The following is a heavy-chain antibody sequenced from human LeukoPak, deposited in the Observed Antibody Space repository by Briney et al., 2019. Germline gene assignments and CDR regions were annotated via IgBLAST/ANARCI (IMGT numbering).Heavy chain of an antibody. Sequence: ASVKVSCKASGSTFSSYAISWVRQAPGQGLEWMGGIIPIFGTANYAQKFQGRVTITADESTSTAYMELSSLRSEDTAVYYCARDHCSSTSCYPALYYYYGMDVWGQGTTVTVSS. CDR3: ARDHCSSTSCYPALYYYYGMDV. J-gene: IGHJ6*02. V-gene: IGHV1-69*01. CDR1: GSTFSSYA. D-gene: IGHD2-2*01. CDR2: IIPIFGTA.